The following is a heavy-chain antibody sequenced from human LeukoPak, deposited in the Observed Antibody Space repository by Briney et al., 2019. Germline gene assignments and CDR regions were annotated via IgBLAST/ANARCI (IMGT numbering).Heavy chain of an antibody. V-gene: IGHV4-4*09. CDR2: IYTSGST. J-gene: IGHJ4*02. Sequence: SETLSLTCTVSGGSISSYYWSWIRQPPGKGLEWIGYIYTSGSTNYNPSLKSRVTISVDTSKNQFSLKLSSVTAADTAVYYCARRGVRAPNFDYWGQGTLVTVSS. D-gene: IGHD1-26*01. CDR1: GGSISSYY. CDR3: ARRGVRAPNFDY.